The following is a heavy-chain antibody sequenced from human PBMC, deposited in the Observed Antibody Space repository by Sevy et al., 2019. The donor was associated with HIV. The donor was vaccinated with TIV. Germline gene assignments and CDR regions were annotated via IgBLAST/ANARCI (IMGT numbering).Heavy chain of an antibody. V-gene: IGHV4-31*03. CDR1: GGSISSGGYY. Sequence: SETLSLTCTVSGGSISSGGYYWSWIRQHPGKGLEWIGYIYYSGSTYYNPSLKSRVTISVDTSKNQFSLKLGSVTAADTAVYYCARGSIAAAGDYYYYGMDVWGQGTTVTVSS. CDR3: ARGSIAAAGDYYYYGMDV. J-gene: IGHJ6*02. D-gene: IGHD6-13*01. CDR2: IYYSGST.